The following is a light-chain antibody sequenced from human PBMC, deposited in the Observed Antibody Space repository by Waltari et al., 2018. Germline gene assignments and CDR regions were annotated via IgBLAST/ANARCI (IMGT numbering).Light chain of an antibody. Sequence: QSVLTQPPSASGTPGQTVNIACSGSSSNIGSNFVYWYQQLPGTAPKLLIYRNNHRPSGVPDRFSGSKSGTSASLAIGGLRSEDEADYYCAAWDDSLYEVFGGGTKLTVL. V-gene: IGLV1-47*01. CDR3: AAWDDSLYEV. CDR2: RNN. CDR1: SSNIGSNF. J-gene: IGLJ3*02.